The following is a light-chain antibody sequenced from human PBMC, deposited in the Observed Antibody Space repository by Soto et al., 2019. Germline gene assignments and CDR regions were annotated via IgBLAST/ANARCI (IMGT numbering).Light chain of an antibody. CDR2: NNN. CDR3: QSYDSSLRAYV. Sequence: QSVLTQPPSVSGAPGQGVTISCSWTSPNLGAGYAVHWYQQLPGTVPKLLIYNNNNRPSGVPDRFSGSKSGTSASLAITGLQTEDEADYYCQSYDSSLRAYVFGAGTKVTVL. CDR1: SPNLGAGYA. V-gene: IGLV1-40*01. J-gene: IGLJ1*01.